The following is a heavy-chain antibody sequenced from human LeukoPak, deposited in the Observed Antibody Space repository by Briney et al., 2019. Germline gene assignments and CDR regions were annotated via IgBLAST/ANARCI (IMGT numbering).Heavy chain of an antibody. Sequence: GGSLRLSRAGSGVTFSSYAMSWVRQAPGKGLECVSSIRGSGESTYYADSVKGRFTISRDRSKNTLYLEMNSLRAEDTAVYYCAIDDTSGYTSGFGYWGQGTLVTVSS. J-gene: IGHJ4*02. CDR2: IRGSGEST. CDR1: GVTFSSYA. V-gene: IGHV3-23*01. CDR3: AIDDTSGYTSGFGY. D-gene: IGHD5-18*01.